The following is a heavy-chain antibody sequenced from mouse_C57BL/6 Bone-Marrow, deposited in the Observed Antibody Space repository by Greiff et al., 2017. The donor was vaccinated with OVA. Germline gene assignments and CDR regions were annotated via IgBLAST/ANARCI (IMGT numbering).Heavy chain of an antibody. CDR1: GYTFTSYW. CDR2: INPSNGGT. V-gene: IGHV1-53*01. CDR3: ARWGGNLYWYFDV. J-gene: IGHJ1*03. D-gene: IGHD2-1*01. Sequence: QVQLKQPGTELVKPGASVKLSCKASGYTFTSYWMHWVKQRPGQGLEWIGNINPSNGGTNYNEKFKSKATLTVDKSSSTAYMQLSSLTSEDSAVYYCARWGGNLYWYFDVWGTGTTVTVSS.